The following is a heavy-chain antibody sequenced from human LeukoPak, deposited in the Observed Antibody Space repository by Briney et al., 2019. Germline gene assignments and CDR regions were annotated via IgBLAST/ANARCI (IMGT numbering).Heavy chain of an antibody. J-gene: IGHJ4*02. CDR3: ARGLGLYLNDY. D-gene: IGHD3/OR15-3a*01. CDR1: GFTFSSYE. V-gene: IGHV3-48*03. Sequence: PGGSLRLSCAASGFTFSSYEMNWVRQAPGKGLEWVSYITSSGTTKYYADSVRGRFTISRDNAKNSLYLQMNTLRAEDTALYYCARGLGLYLNDYWGQGTQV. CDR2: ITSSGTTK.